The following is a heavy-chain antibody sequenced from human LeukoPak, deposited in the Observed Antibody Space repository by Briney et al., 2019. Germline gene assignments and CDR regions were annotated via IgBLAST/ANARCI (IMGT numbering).Heavy chain of an antibody. CDR2: NNGDGSRT. CDR3: ARDSHAPDRDIVSCYFDY. V-gene: IGHV3-74*01. J-gene: IGHJ4*02. D-gene: IGHD5-12*01. CDR1: GFALSSYW. Sequence: GGSLRLSCVASGFALSSYWMFWVRQVPGKGLVCVSRNNGDGSRTDYADSVKGRFTVSRDNAKNTLYLQMNSLRTEDTAVYYCARDSHAPDRDIVSCYFDYWGQGTLVTVSS.